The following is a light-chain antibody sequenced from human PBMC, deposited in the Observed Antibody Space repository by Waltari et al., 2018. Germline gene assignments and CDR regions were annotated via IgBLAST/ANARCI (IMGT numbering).Light chain of an antibody. CDR3: QQISRYPAT. CDR1: QGIKDF. J-gene: IGKJ4*01. CDR2: AIS. Sequence: DIQLTQSPSFLSASVGDRVTITCRASQGIKDFLAWYQQKPGKAPKLLIYAISTLHSGVPSRFSGSGSETEFTLTISSLQPEDSATYFCQQISRYPATFGGGTKVEI. V-gene: IGKV1-9*01.